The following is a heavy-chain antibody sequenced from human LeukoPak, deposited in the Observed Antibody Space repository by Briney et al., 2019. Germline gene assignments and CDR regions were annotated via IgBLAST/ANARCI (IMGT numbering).Heavy chain of an antibody. CDR2: INHSGST. D-gene: IGHD3-10*01. CDR1: GGSFSGYY. CDR3: ARSPYGSGSYYPYYYYYYMDV. J-gene: IGHJ6*03. Sequence: PSETLSLTCAVYGGSFSGYYWSWIRQPPGKGLEWIGEINHSGSTNYNPSLKSRVTISVDMSKNQFSLKLSSVTAADTAVYYCARSPYGSGSYYPYYYYYYMDVWGKGTAVTVSS. V-gene: IGHV4-34*01.